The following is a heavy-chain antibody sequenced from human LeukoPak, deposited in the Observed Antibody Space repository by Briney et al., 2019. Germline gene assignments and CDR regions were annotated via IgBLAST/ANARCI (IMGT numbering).Heavy chain of an antibody. CDR1: GYTFTGYH. D-gene: IGHD6-13*01. V-gene: IGHV1-2*02. Sequence: ASVKVSCKASGYTFTGYHIHWVRQAPGQGLEWMGWINVKTGDTVYAQNFQGRITVTRETSISTGYMELSRLTSDDTAVYYCARVGIAATDNYDLDVWGQGTAVTVS. CDR2: INVKTGDT. CDR3: ARVGIAATDNYDLDV. J-gene: IGHJ6*02.